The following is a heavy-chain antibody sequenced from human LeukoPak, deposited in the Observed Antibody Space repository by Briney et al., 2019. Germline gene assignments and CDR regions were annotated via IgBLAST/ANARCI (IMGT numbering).Heavy chain of an antibody. V-gene: IGHV3-69-1*01. D-gene: IGHD2-8*01. J-gene: IGHJ4*02. CDR2: ISGSSTI. CDR1: GFTLDDYG. CDR3: SRRYCTNGVCSFDY. Sequence: KAGGSLRLSCAASGFTLDDYGMSWVRQAPGKGLEWVSYISGSSTIYYADSVKGRFTISRDNVKNSLFLQMNSLRGDDTAVYYCSRRYCTNGVCSFDYWGQGTLVTVSS.